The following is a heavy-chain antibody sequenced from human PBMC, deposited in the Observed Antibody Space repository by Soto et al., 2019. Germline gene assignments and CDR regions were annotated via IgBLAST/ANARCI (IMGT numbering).Heavy chain of an antibody. CDR1: GGSVRSGNHF. J-gene: IGHJ6*02. CDR3: ARGGEPLGYYGLDV. CDR2: MYYTGVT. Sequence: QVQLQESGPGLLKASETLSLTCSVSGGSVRSGNHFWNWIRQPPGRGLEWLGYMYYTGVTNSNPSLKSRVSMSVDTSKVQFSLNLTSLTAADTAVYYCARGGEPLGYYGLDVWGQGTTVTVSS. V-gene: IGHV4-61*01.